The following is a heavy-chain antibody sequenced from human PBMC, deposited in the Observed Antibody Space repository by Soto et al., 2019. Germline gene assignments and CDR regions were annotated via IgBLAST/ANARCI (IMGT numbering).Heavy chain of an antibody. Sequence: QVHLVQSGAEVKKPGASVKVSCKXSXYXFTSYDINWVRQATGQGLEWLGWMHPNSGNTGYVQKFQGRVTMTRNTSISTAYMELSSLRSEDTAVYYCARGLSYRQDWGQGTLVTVSS. CDR3: ARGLSYRQD. D-gene: IGHD1-26*01. CDR2: MHPNSGNT. V-gene: IGHV1-8*01. J-gene: IGHJ4*02. CDR1: XYXFTSYD.